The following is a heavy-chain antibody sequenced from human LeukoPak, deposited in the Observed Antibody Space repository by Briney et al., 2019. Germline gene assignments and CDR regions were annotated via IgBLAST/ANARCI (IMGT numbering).Heavy chain of an antibody. D-gene: IGHD3-22*01. CDR1: GYTFTSYG. V-gene: IGHV1-46*01. CDR3: ASSEGYYDSSGYPNY. CDR2: INPSGGST. Sequence: GASVKVSCKASGYTFTSYGISWVRQAPGQGLEWMGIINPSGGSTSYAQKFQGRVTMTRDMSTSTVYMELSSLRSEDTAVYYCASSEGYYDSSGYPNYWGQGTLVTVSS. J-gene: IGHJ4*02.